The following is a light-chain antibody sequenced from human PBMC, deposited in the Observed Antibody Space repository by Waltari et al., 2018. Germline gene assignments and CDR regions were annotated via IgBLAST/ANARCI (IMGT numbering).Light chain of an antibody. Sequence: DIQMTQSPSFLSASAGVRVTITCRASQNINKFLNWYQQKPGKAPKFLIYAASLLQTGVPSRFRGSGSGTEFTLTIDSLQPEDFATYFCQHSHSTPITFGPGTTVDV. CDR3: QHSHSTPIT. CDR2: AAS. J-gene: IGKJ3*01. V-gene: IGKV1-39*01. CDR1: QNINKF.